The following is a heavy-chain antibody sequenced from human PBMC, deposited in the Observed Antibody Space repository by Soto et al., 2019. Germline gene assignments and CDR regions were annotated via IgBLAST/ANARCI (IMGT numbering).Heavy chain of an antibody. D-gene: IGHD1-1*01. CDR2: ITGSGATS. J-gene: IGHJ6*03. CDR3: ARVNNRNFYYYMDG. CDR1: GFTFPNYA. V-gene: IGHV3-23*01. Sequence: EVQLLATGGGLVQPGGSLSLSCAASGFTFPNYAITWVRQAPGKGLERVSGITGSGATSYYADSVKGQFTISRDNFKNTMSLQMNSMRVDDTADYYCARVNNRNFYYYMDGWGKGTTVTVSS.